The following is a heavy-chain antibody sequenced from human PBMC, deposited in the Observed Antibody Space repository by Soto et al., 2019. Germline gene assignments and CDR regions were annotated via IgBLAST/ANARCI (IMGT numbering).Heavy chain of an antibody. Sequence: SLRLSCAASGFTFDDYAMHWVRQAPGKGLEWGSGISWNSGSIGYADSVKGRFTISRDNAKNSLYLQMNSLRDEDTALYYCAKDPDSSGYPNWFDPLGQGTLVTVSS. CDR1: GFTFDDYA. CDR3: AKDPDSSGYPNWFDP. CDR2: ISWNSGSI. D-gene: IGHD3-22*01. J-gene: IGHJ5*02. V-gene: IGHV3-9*01.